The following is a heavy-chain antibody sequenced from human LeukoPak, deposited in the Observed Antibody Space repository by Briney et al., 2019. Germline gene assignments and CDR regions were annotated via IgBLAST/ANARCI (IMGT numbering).Heavy chain of an antibody. CDR3: ARGPYSSRHFDY. J-gene: IGHJ4*02. Sequence: PSETLSLTCAVYGGSFGGYYWSWIRQPPGKGLEWIGEINHSGSTNYNPSLKSRVTISVDTSKNQFSLKLSSVTAADTAVYYCARGPYSSRHFDYWGQGTLVTVSS. D-gene: IGHD6-13*01. CDR2: INHSGST. CDR1: GGSFGGYY. V-gene: IGHV4-34*01.